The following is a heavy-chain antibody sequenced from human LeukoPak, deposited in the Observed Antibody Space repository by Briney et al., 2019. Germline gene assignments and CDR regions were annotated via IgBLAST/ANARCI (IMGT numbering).Heavy chain of an antibody. V-gene: IGHV1-69*13. J-gene: IGHJ5*02. D-gene: IGHD2-2*01. Sequence: SVKVSCKASGGTFSSYAISWVRQAPGQGLEWMGGIIPIFGTANYAQKFQGRVTITADESTSTAYMELGCLRSEDTAVYYCARGVLVVVPAARGWFVPWGHRALGTVSS. CDR2: IIPIFGTA. CDR1: GGTFSSYA. CDR3: ARGVLVVVPAARGWFVP.